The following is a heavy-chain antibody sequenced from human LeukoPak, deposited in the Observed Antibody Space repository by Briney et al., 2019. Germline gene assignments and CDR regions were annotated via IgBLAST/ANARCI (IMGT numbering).Heavy chain of an antibody. CDR2: INWNGDNT. Sequence: GESLRLSCAASGFTFDEYGMSWVRQAPGKGLEWVSGINWNGDNTGYADSVQGRFTISRDNAKNSLYLQMNSLRAEDTALYYCARYPYYYDSSGYGAFDIWGQGTMVTVSS. CDR1: GFTFDEYG. CDR3: ARYPYYYDSSGYGAFDI. J-gene: IGHJ3*02. V-gene: IGHV3-20*04. D-gene: IGHD3-22*01.